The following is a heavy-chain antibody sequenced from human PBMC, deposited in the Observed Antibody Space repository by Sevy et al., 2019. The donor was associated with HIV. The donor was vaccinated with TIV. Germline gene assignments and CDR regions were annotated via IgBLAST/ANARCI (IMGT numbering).Heavy chain of an antibody. Sequence: GGSLRLSCAASGFTFSSYDMHWVRQATGKGLEWVSAIGTAGDTYYPGSVKGRFTISRENAKNSLYLQMNSLRAGDTAVYYCARESSVGFYFEYWGQGTLVTVSS. CDR2: IGTAGDT. J-gene: IGHJ4*02. D-gene: IGHD3-22*01. V-gene: IGHV3-13*01. CDR3: ARESSVGFYFEY. CDR1: GFTFSSYD.